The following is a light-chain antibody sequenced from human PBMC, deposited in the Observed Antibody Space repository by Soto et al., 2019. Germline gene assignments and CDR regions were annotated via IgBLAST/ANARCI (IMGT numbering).Light chain of an antibody. Sequence: EIVLTQSPATLSLSPGERVTLSCRASQSIGRYLAWYQHIPGQAPRLLIYDASNRATGIPARFSGSGSGTDFTLTISSLEPEDFAEYYCQQRANLLTFGGGTKVEIK. CDR3: QQRANLLT. CDR2: DAS. V-gene: IGKV3-11*01. CDR1: QSIGRY. J-gene: IGKJ4*02.